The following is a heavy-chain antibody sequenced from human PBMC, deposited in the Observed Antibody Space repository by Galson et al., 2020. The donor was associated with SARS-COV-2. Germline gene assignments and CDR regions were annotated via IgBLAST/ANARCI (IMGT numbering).Heavy chain of an antibody. Sequence: ASVKVSCKASGYTFTSYYMHWVRQAPGQGLEWMGIINPSGGSTSYAQKFQGRVTMTRDTSTSTVYMELSSLRSEDTAVYYCARNLIGVAAPLNWFDPWGQGTLVTVSS. CDR3: ARNLIGVAAPLNWFDP. CDR1: GYTFTSYY. V-gene: IGHV1-46*01. CDR2: INPSGGST. D-gene: IGHD2-15*01. J-gene: IGHJ5*02.